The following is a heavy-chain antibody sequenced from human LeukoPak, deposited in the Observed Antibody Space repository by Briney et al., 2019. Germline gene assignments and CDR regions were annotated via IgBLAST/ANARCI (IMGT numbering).Heavy chain of an antibody. CDR1: GFTLRNYA. D-gene: IGHD2-15*01. J-gene: IGHJ5*02. CDR3: AKKWSGGGSSAVAATDLDH. CDR2: INVAGST. Sequence: GGSLRLSCTTSGFTLRNYAMTWVRQAPGKGLEWVSGINVAGSTFYADSVKGRFTISRDTSKNTLYLQMNSLRDEDTAMYYCAKKWSGGGSSAVAATDLDHWGQGTLVTVSS. V-gene: IGHV3-23*01.